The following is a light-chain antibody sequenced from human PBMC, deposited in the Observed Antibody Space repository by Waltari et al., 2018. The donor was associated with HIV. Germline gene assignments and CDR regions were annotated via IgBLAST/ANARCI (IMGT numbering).Light chain of an antibody. V-gene: IGLV2-23*02. CDR2: EVN. CDR1: SSDVGSYNL. CDR3: YSYAGSRRV. J-gene: IGLJ1*01. Sequence: QSALTQPASVSGSPGQSITLSCTGTSSDVGSYNLVPWYQQYPGKDSKLMIYEVNKRPSAISDRFAGSKSGNTAYLTISGLQAENEADYYCYSYAGSRRVVETGTKVTVL.